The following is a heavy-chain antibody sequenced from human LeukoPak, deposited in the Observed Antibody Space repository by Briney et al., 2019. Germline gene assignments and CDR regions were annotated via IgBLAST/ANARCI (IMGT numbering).Heavy chain of an antibody. D-gene: IGHD5-24*01. J-gene: IGHJ4*02. CDR2: ISSSGSTI. Sequence: GGSLRLPCAASGFTFSDYYMSWIRQAPGKGLEWVSHISSSGSTIYYADSVKGRFTISRDNAKNSLYLQMNSLRAEDTAVYYCASGPREDGYNPPYWGQGTLVTVSS. CDR1: GFTFSDYY. V-gene: IGHV3-11*01. CDR3: ASGPREDGYNPPY.